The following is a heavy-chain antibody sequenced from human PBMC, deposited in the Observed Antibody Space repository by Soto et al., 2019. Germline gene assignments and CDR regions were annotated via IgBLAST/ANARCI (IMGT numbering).Heavy chain of an antibody. CDR1: GYTVTGYD. D-gene: IGHD1-26*01. CDR2: VNAHNHIT. V-gene: IGHV1-18*01. Sequence: GASVKVSCKASGYTVTGYDIHWVRQAPGQGLEWMGRVNAHNHITKYAQKFQGRVTITRDTSTSTDYMEVRSLRSDDTAVYYCARDSRVGANSDACDVWGQGTMVTVSS. CDR3: ARDSRVGANSDACDV. J-gene: IGHJ3*01.